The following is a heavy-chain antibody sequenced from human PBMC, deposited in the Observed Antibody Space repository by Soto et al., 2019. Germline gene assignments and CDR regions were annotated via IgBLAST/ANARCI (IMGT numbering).Heavy chain of an antibody. CDR3: AKKSSGNSYFYFDY. CDR1: GFALSSYS. J-gene: IGHJ4*02. CDR2: LSDSGGST. Sequence: GGSLRLSCAVSGFALSSYSIAWVRQAPGKGLEWVSALSDSGGSTYYADSVKGRFTISRDNSKNTLYLQMNSLRAEDTAVYYCAKKSSGNSYFYFDYSGQGALVTVSS. V-gene: IGHV3-23*01. D-gene: IGHD3-22*01.